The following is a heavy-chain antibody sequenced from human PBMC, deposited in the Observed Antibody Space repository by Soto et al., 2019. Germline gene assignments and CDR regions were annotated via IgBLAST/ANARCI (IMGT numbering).Heavy chain of an antibody. D-gene: IGHD6-13*01. J-gene: IGHJ6*02. V-gene: IGHV3-21*01. Sequence: GGSLRLSCAASGFTFSSYSMNWVRQAPGKGLEWVSFISSSSYYIYYADSVKGRFTISRDNAKNSLYLQMNSLRAEDTAVYYCARSIGSSTWYEESDPYGMDVWGQGTTVTVSS. CDR3: ARSIGSSTWYEESDPYGMDV. CDR2: ISSSSYYI. CDR1: GFTFSSYS.